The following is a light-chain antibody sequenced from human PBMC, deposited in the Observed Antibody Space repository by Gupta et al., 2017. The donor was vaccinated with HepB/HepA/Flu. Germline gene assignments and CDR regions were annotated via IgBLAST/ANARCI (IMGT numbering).Light chain of an antibody. J-gene: IGKJ1*01. V-gene: IGKV3-20*01. CDR3: QQYGSSSWT. CDR1: QSVSYRY. Sequence: EIVLTQSPGTLSLSPGERATLSCRASQSVSYRYLTWYQQKHGQAPRLLIYGASNRATGIPDRFSGSGSETDFTLTISRLEPEDFAVYYCQQYGSSSWTFGQGTKVEI. CDR2: GAS.